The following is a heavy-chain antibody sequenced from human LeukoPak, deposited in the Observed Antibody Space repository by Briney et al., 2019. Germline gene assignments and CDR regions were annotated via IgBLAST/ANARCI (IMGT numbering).Heavy chain of an antibody. V-gene: IGHV3-30*03. Sequence: GGSLRLSCAASGFTFSSYGMHWVRQAPGKGLEWVAVISYDGSNKYYADSVKGRFTISRDNSKNTLYLQMNSLRAEDTAVYYCARRPRANMKGAFDYWGQGTLVTVSS. CDR3: ARRPRANMKGAFDY. D-gene: IGHD1-14*01. CDR1: GFTFSSYG. J-gene: IGHJ4*02. CDR2: ISYDGSNK.